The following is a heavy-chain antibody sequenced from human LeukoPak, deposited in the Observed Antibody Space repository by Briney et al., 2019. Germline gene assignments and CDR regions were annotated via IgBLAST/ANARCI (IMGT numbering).Heavy chain of an antibody. CDR3: AKDGDCSSTSCPPPEYFQH. V-gene: IGHV3-53*01. D-gene: IGHD2-2*01. Sequence: GGSLRLSCAASGFTVSSNYMSWVRQAPGKGLEWVSVIYSGGSTFYADSVKGRFTISRDSSKNTLYLQMNSLRAEDTAVYYCAKDGDCSSTSCPPPEYFQHWGQGTLVTVSS. CDR2: IYSGGST. CDR1: GFTVSSNY. J-gene: IGHJ1*01.